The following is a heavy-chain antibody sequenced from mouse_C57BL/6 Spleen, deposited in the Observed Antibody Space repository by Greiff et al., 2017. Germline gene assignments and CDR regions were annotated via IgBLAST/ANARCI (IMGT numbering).Heavy chain of an antibody. CDR3: TRDGYYDYDSFDY. CDR2: ISSGGDYI. CDR1: GFTFSSYA. V-gene: IGHV5-9-1*02. J-gene: IGHJ2*01. D-gene: IGHD2-4*01. Sequence: EVHLVESGEGLVKPGGSLKLSCAASGFTFSSYAMSWVRQTPEKRLEWVAYISSGGDYIYYADTVKGRFTISRDNARNTLYLQMSSLKSEDTAMYYCTRDGYYDYDSFDYWGQGTTLTVSS.